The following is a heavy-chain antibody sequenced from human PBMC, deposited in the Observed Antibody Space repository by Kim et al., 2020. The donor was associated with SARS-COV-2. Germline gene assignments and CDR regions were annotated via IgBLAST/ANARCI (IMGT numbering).Heavy chain of an antibody. CDR1: GYTFTSYY. CDR3: ARDRDPHGYSSGWWRWFGEFDY. J-gene: IGHJ4*02. Sequence: ASVKVSCKASGYTFTSYYMHWVRQAPGQGLEWMGIINPSGGSTSYAQKFQGRFTMTRDTSTSTVYMELSSLRSEDTAVYYCARDRDPHGYSSGWWRWFGEFDYWGQGTLVTVSS. CDR2: INPSGGST. D-gene: IGHD6-19*01. V-gene: IGHV1-46*01.